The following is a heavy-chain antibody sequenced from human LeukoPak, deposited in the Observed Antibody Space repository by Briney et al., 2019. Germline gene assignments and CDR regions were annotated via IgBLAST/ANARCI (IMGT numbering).Heavy chain of an antibody. CDR2: IIPIFGTA. J-gene: IGHJ4*02. Sequence: ASVKVSCKASGGTFSSYAISWARQAPGQGLEWMGGIIPIFGTANYAQKFQGRVTITADESTSTAYMELSSLRSEDTAVYYCAREGYCSSTSCRYRDWGQGTLVTVSS. D-gene: IGHD2-2*01. V-gene: IGHV1-69*01. CDR3: AREGYCSSTSCRYRD. CDR1: GGTFSSYA.